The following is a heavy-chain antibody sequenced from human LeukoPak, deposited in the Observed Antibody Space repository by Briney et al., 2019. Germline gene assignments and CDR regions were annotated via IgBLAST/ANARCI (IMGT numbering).Heavy chain of an antibody. Sequence: GGSLRLSCAASGFVFDDYTMHWVRQVPGKGLEWVSLISWDGIISYYADSVKGRFTVSRDSSKNSLFLQMKSLRSEDSGLYYCAKEVSGGSYYEWVDYWGQGTLVTVSS. CDR1: GFVFDDYT. CDR2: ISWDGIIS. V-gene: IGHV3-43*01. CDR3: AKEVSGGSYYEWVDY. D-gene: IGHD1-26*01. J-gene: IGHJ4*02.